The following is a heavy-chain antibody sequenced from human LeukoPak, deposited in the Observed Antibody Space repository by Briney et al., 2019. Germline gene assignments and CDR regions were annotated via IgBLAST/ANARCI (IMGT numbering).Heavy chain of an antibody. V-gene: IGHV3-7*04. Sequence: GGSLRLSCAASGFTFSDYWMSWVRQAPGKGLEWVANINQDGSETYYVDSVEGRFTISRGNAKNSLFLQMSSLRAEDTAVYFCSGDPGDYWGQGTLVTVSS. J-gene: IGHJ4*02. CDR3: SGDPGDY. CDR1: GFTFSDYW. CDR2: INQDGSET. D-gene: IGHD7-27*01.